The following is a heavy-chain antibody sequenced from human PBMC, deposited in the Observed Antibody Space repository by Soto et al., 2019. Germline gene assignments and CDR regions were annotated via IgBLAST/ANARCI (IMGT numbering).Heavy chain of an antibody. J-gene: IGHJ6*02. Sequence: GGSLRLSCAASGFTLSDYWMTWVRQAPGKGLEWVANIKKDGTEKNYVDSVKGRFTISRDNAKNSLYLEMNSLRADDTAVYYCARESFTGGICYNHYVIDVWGQGSTVTVSS. V-gene: IGHV3-7*03. D-gene: IGHD2-8*02. CDR1: GFTLSDYW. CDR2: IKKDGTEK. CDR3: ARESFTGGICYNHYVIDV.